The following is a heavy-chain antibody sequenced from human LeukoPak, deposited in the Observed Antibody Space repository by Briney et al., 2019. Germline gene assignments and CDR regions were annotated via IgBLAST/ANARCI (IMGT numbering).Heavy chain of an antibody. J-gene: IGHJ3*02. V-gene: IGHV3-11*04. CDR3: ARDGNFDI. CDR2: ISSSGRI. Sequence: GGSLRLSCAASGYTFSGYSMTWIRQAPGKGLEWVSHISSSGRIYADSVKGRFTISRDNAKNSLYLQMNSLRAEDTAVYYCARDGNFDIWGQGTMVTVSS. CDR1: GYTFSGYS.